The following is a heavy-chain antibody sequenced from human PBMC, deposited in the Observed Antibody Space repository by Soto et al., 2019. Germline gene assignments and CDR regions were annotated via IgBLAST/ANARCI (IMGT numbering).Heavy chain of an antibody. J-gene: IGHJ6*02. CDR3: ARLRYSYGRYYAMDV. D-gene: IGHD5-18*01. CDR1: RSSSPCHY. CDR2: IYHSESP. Sequence: SETLSLTCPIHRSSSPCHYWAWIRQPPGMGLEWLGWIYHSESPKYNPSLKSRVTISLDTSVNQSSLKLTSVTAADTAVYYCARLRYSYGRYYAMDVWGPGTTVT. V-gene: IGHV4-59*08.